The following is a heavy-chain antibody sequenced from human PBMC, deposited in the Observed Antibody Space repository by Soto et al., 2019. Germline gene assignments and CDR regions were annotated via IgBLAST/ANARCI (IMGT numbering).Heavy chain of an antibody. CDR3: ARDGEAPGLYLDY. V-gene: IGHV3-7*01. CDR1: GFIFSSYW. D-gene: IGHD7-27*01. Sequence: PRGSLRLSCASSGFIFSSYWMNWVRQAPGKGLEWVASINQDGREKYYVDSVKGRFTISRDNAKNSLYLQINSLRAEDTAVYYCARDGEAPGLYLDYWGQGTLVTGSS. J-gene: IGHJ4*02. CDR2: INQDGREK.